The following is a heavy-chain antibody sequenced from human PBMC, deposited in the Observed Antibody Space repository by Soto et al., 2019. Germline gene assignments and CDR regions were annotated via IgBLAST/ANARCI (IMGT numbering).Heavy chain of an antibody. CDR2: ISGSGGST. CDR1: GLTFSSYA. Sequence: GGSLRLSCAASGLTFSSYAMSWVRQAPGKGLEWVSAISGSGGSTYYADSVKGRFTISRDNSKNTLYLQMNSLRAEDTAVYYCAKLTYSDLWSGSHDSWGQGTLVTVSS. V-gene: IGHV3-23*01. CDR3: AKLTYSDLWSGSHDS. J-gene: IGHJ4*02. D-gene: IGHD3-3*01.